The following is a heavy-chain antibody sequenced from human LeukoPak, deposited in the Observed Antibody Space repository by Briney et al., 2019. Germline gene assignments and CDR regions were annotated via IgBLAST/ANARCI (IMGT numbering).Heavy chain of an antibody. D-gene: IGHD1-1*01. CDR1: GVSISRSTDY. CDR3: ARGIRRRGRYFDD. CDR2: IFSSGSA. J-gene: IGHJ4*02. Sequence: ETLSLTCIVSGVSISRSTDYWVWIRQSPVKGLEWIGSIFSSGSAFYNPSLKSRVTISVATSKNQFSLRLASVTAADTAVYFCARGIRRRGRYFDDWGQGTLVTVSS. V-gene: IGHV4-39*07.